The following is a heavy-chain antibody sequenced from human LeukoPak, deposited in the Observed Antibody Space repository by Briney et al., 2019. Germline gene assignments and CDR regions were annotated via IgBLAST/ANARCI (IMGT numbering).Heavy chain of an antibody. CDR2: IYYSGST. V-gene: IGHV4-39*07. J-gene: IGHJ4*02. CDR1: GGSISSYY. Sequence: PSETLSLTCTVSGGSISSYYWGWIRQPPGKGLEWIGSIYYSGSTYYNPSLKSRVTLSVDTSKNQFSLRLTSVTAADTAFYYCAREEYSSDWYGHDSWGQGTLVTVSS. D-gene: IGHD6-13*01. CDR3: AREEYSSDWYGHDS.